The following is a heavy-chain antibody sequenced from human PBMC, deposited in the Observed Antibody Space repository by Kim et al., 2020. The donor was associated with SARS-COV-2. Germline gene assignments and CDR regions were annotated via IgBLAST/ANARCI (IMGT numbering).Heavy chain of an antibody. V-gene: IGHV4-31*03. D-gene: IGHD3-10*01. Sequence: SETLSLTCTVSGGSISSGGYYWSWIRQHPGKGLEWIGYIYYSGSTYYNPSLKSRVTISVDTSKNQFSLKLSSVTAADTAVYYCAVGGYYGSGSYSATNWFDPWGQGTLVTVSS. CDR2: IYYSGST. J-gene: IGHJ5*02. CDR3: AVGGYYGSGSYSATNWFDP. CDR1: GGSISSGGYY.